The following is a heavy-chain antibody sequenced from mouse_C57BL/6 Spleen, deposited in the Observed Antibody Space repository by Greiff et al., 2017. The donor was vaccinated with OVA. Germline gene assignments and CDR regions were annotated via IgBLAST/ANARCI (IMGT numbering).Heavy chain of an antibody. D-gene: IGHD1-1*01. CDR3: ARRGYGSSFYAMDY. Sequence: VQLQQPGAELVKPGASVKMSCKASGYTFTSYWITWVKQRPGQGLEWIGDIYPGSGSTTYNEKFKSKATLTVDTSSSTAYMQLSSLTSEDPAVYYCARRGYGSSFYAMDYWGQGTSVTVSS. CDR2: IYPGSGST. V-gene: IGHV1-55*01. J-gene: IGHJ4*01. CDR1: GYTFTSYW.